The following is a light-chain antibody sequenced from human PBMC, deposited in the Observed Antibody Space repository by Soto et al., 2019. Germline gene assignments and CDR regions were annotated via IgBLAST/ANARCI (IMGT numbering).Light chain of an antibody. CDR1: SSDIGGYNS. Sequence: QSVLTQPPSASGSPGQSVTISCTGTSSDIGGYNSVSWYQQHPGKAPRLMIYDDNKRPSGIPDRFSGSKSGTSATLGITGFQTGDEADYYCGSWDSSLSAYVFGTGTKLTVL. CDR2: DDN. CDR3: GSWDSSLSAYV. J-gene: IGLJ1*01. V-gene: IGLV1-51*01.